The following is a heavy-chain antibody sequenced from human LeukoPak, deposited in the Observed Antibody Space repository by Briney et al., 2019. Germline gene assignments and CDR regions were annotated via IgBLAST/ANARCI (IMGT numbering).Heavy chain of an antibody. D-gene: IGHD3-10*01. J-gene: IGHJ4*02. V-gene: IGHV3-74*01. CDR3: ARDRGPRTGFMVREAYDY. Sequence: GGSLRLSCAASGFTFSDYWIHWVRQAPGKGLVWVSRINTDGSITNYADSVKGRFSISRDNAKNTLYLQTSSLRAEDTAVYYCARDRGPRTGFMVREAYDYWGQGTLVTVSS. CDR1: GFTFSDYW. CDR2: INTDGSIT.